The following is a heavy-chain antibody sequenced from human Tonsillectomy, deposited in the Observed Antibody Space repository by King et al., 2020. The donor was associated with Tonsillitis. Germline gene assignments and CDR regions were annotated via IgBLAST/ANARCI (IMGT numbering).Heavy chain of an antibody. D-gene: IGHD3-22*01. CDR1: GFTFSNAW. Sequence: VQLVESGGGLVKPGGSLRLSCAASGFTFSNAWMSCVRQAPGKGLEWVGRIKRKTYGGLTDYTAPVKGRFTISSDDSKNTLYLQMNSLKTEDTAVYYYTTVRYDSSCYPDYWGQGTLVTVSS. V-gene: IGHV3-15*01. CDR3: TTVRYDSSCYPDY. J-gene: IGHJ4*02. CDR2: IKRKTYGGLT.